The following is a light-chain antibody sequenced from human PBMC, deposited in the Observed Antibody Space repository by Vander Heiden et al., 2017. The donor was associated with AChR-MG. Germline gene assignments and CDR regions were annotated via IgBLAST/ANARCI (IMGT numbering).Light chain of an antibody. CDR2: EVS. CDR3: KQDNQYPLT. V-gene: IGKV1D-13*01. Sequence: AIQVTQSPSSLSASVGDRVTITCRASQDISSALAWYQQKPGKPPKLLIHEVSNLESGVPSRFSGSGSGTDFTLTISSLQPEDLATYYCKQDNQYPLTFGGGTKVEIK. CDR1: QDISSA. J-gene: IGKJ4*01.